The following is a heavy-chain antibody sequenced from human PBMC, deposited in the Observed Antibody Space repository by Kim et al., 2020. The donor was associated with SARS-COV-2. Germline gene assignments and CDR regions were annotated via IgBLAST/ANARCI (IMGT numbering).Heavy chain of an antibody. Sequence: SETLSLTCTVSGGSISSSSYYWGWIRQPPGKGLEWIGSIYYSGSTYYNPSLKSRATISVDTSKNQFSLKLSSVTAADTAVYYCATFPRDGYYYYGMDVWGQGTTVTVSS. J-gene: IGHJ6*02. CDR2: IYYSGST. CDR1: GGSISSSSYY. CDR3: ATFPRDGYYYYGMDV. V-gene: IGHV4-39*01.